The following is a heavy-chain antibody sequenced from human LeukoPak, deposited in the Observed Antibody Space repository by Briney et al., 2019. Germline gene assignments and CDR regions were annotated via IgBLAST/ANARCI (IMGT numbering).Heavy chain of an antibody. CDR2: ISSSSSTI. J-gene: IGHJ4*02. V-gene: IGHV3-48*01. Sequence: GGSLRLSCVASGFMFSTYSLSWARQAPGKGLEWVSYISSSSSTIYYADSVKGRFTISRDNAKNSLYLQMNSLRAEDTAVYYCARSDFDWLFTFDYWGQGTLVTVSS. CDR1: GFMFSTYS. D-gene: IGHD3-9*01. CDR3: ARSDFDWLFTFDY.